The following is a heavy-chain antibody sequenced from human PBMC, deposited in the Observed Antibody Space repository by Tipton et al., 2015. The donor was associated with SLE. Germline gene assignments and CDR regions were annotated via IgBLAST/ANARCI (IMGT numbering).Heavy chain of an antibody. Sequence: QSGPEVKKPGASVKVSCKASGYTFTSYAISWVRQAPGQGLEWMGWISPFNHNTDYAQKFQGRVTMTTDTSTSATYLELRSLRSDDTAVYYCARVVGEKYLGYCDLWGRGTLVSVSS. V-gene: IGHV1-18*01. CDR1: GYTFTSYA. D-gene: IGHD1-26*01. J-gene: IGHJ2*01. CDR3: ARVVGEKYLGYCDL. CDR2: ISPFNHNT.